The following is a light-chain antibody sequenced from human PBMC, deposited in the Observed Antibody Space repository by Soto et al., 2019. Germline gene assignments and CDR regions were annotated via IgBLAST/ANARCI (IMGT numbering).Light chain of an antibody. V-gene: IGKV3-15*01. J-gene: IGKJ1*01. CDR2: GAS. CDR3: QHYTNWPRT. CDR1: QSVSSN. Sequence: EIVMTQSPATLSVSPGERATLSCRARQSVSSNLAWYQQKPSQAPRLLIYGASTRATGISARFSGSGSGTEFTFTISSLQSEDFAVYYCQHYTNWPRTFGHGTNVAIK.